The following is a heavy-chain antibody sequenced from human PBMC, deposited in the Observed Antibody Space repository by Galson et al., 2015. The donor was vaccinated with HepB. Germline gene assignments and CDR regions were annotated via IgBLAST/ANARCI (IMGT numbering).Heavy chain of an antibody. D-gene: IGHD2-2*01. J-gene: IGHJ5*02. CDR3: ARAGPATLLNWFDP. V-gene: IGHV1-69*10. Sequence: SCKASGGTFSSYAISWVRQAPGQGLEWMGGIIPILGIANYAQKFQGRVTITADESTSTAYMELSSLRSEDTAVYYCARAGPATLLNWFDPWGQGTLVTVSS. CDR1: GGTFSSYA. CDR2: IIPILGIA.